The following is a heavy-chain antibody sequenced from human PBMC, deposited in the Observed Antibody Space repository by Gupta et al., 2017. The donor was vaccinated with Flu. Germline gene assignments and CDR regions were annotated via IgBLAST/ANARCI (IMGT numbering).Heavy chain of an antibody. CDR2: IKSDESSA. CDR1: GFTFSSYW. J-gene: IGHJ5*02. CDR3: ARDGAGDCSGGSCYSWFDP. D-gene: IGHD2-15*01. V-gene: IGHV3-74*01. Sequence: EVQLVESGGGLVQPGGSLRLSCAASGFTFSSYWLHGGSQAPGKGVVWVSRIKSDESSASYADSVKGRFTISRDNAKNTLYLQMNSLRAEDTAVYYCARDGAGDCSGGSCYSWFDPWGQGTLVTVSS.